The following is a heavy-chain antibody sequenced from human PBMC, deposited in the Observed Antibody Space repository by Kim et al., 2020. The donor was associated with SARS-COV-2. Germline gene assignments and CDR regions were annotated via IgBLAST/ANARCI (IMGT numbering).Heavy chain of an antibody. CDR1: GFTFSSYS. D-gene: IGHD1-26*01. CDR3: AREEGRSYQSGNSFDY. V-gene: IGHV3-21*01. Sequence: GGSLRLSCAASGFTFSSYSMNWVRQSPGKGLEWVSSISSSSTYIYYADSLKGRFTISRDNAKNSLYLQMNSLRAEDTAVYYCAREEGRSYQSGNSFDYWGQGTLVTVSS. J-gene: IGHJ4*02. CDR2: ISSSSTYI.